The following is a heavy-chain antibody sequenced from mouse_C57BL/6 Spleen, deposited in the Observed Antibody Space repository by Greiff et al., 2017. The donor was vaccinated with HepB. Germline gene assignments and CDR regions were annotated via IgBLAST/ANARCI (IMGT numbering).Heavy chain of an antibody. D-gene: IGHD2-3*01. Sequence: QVQLKQSGPELVKPGASVKISCKASGYAFSSSWMNWVKQRPGKGLEWIGRIYPGDGDTNYNGKFKGKATLTADKSSSTAYMQLSSLTSEDSAVYFCASRIYDGYYDDYWGQGTTLTVSS. CDR1: GYAFSSSW. CDR2: IYPGDGDT. V-gene: IGHV1-82*01. CDR3: ASRIYDGYYDDY. J-gene: IGHJ2*01.